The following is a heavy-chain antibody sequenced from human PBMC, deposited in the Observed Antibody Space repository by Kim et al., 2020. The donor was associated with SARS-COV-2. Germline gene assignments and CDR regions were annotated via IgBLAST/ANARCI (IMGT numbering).Heavy chain of an antibody. D-gene: IGHD6-19*01. Sequence: GGSLRLSCAASGFTFSSYAMHWVRQAPGKGLEWVAVISYDGSNKYYADSVKGRFTISRDNSKNTLYLQMNSLRAEDTAVYYCARDPNYSSGWPRVYYYGMDVWGQGTTVTVSS. CDR1: GFTFSSYA. J-gene: IGHJ6*02. CDR2: ISYDGSNK. CDR3: ARDPNYSSGWPRVYYYGMDV. V-gene: IGHV3-30-3*01.